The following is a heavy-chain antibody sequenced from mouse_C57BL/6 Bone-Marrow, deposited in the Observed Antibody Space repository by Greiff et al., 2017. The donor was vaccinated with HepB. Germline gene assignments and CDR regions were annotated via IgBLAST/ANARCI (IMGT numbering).Heavy chain of an antibody. CDR2: IDPENGDT. D-gene: IGHD2-2*01. V-gene: IGHV14-4*01. Sequence: VQLQQSGAELVRPGASVKLSCTASGFNIKDDYMHWVKQRPEQGLEWIGWIDPENGDTEYASKFQGKATITADTSSNTAYLQRSSLTSEDTAVYYCTPMVYYFDYWGQGTTLTVSS. J-gene: IGHJ2*01. CDR3: TPMVYYFDY. CDR1: GFNIKDDY.